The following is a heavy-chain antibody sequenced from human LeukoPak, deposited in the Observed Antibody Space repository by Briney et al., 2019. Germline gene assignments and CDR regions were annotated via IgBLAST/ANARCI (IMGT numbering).Heavy chain of an antibody. D-gene: IGHD3-16*01. J-gene: IGHJ6*03. CDR1: GFTFSSYE. CDR3: AKSRGGFFYYMDV. Sequence: PGGSLRLSCAASGFTFSSYEMNWVRQAPGKGLEWVSYISSSGSTIYYADSVKGRFTISSDNAKNSLYLQMNSLRAEDMALYYCAKSRGGFFYYMDVWGKGTTVTVSS. CDR2: ISSSGSTI. V-gene: IGHV3-48*03.